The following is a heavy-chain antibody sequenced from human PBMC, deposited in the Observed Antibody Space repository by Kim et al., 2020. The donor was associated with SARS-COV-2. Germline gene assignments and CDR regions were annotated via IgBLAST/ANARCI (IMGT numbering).Heavy chain of an antibody. CDR1: GFTFSSYA. J-gene: IGHJ6*02. V-gene: IGHV3-30-3*01. CDR3: AREALGPDYYYYGMDV. CDR2: ISYDGSNK. D-gene: IGHD3-16*01. Sequence: GGSLRLSCAASGFTFSSYAMHWVRQAPGKGLEWVAVISYDGSNKYYADSVKGRFTISRDNSKNTLYLQMNSLRAEDTAVYYCAREALGPDYYYYGMDVWGQGTTVTVSS.